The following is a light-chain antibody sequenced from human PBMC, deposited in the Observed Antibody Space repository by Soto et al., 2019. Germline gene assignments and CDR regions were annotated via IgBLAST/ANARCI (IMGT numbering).Light chain of an antibody. CDR2: GAS. V-gene: IGKV3-15*01. CDR3: QQFSSYPLT. CDR1: QSISDT. J-gene: IGKJ4*01. Sequence: EIVMTQSPATLSVSPGGRATLSCRASQSISDTLAWYQQKPGQAPRLLIHGASTRAPGFPARFSGSGSGTDFTLTISRLEPEDFAVYYCQQFSSYPLTFGGGTKVDIK.